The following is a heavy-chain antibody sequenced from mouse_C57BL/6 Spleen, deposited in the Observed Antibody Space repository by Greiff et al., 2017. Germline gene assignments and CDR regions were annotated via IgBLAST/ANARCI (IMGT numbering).Heavy chain of an antibody. CDR3: ARSRITTVVKYYFDY. V-gene: IGHV1-69*01. CDR2: IDPSDSYT. J-gene: IGHJ2*01. D-gene: IGHD1-1*01. Sequence: QVQLQQPGAELVMPGASVKLSCKASGYTFTSYWMHWVKQRPGPGLEWIGEIDPSDSYTNYNQKFKGKSTLTVDKSSSTAYMQLSSLTSEDSAVYYCARSRITTVVKYYFDYWGQGTTLTVSS. CDR1: GYTFTSYW.